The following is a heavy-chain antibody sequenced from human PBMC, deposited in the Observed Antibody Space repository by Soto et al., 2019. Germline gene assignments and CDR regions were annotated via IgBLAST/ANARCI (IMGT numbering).Heavy chain of an antibody. CDR3: AKEIMAAAYATTSAFDL. Sequence: ERQLLESGGGLVQPGGSLRLSCVASGFTFSSFAMGWVRQSPGTGLEWVAGVDGSGYDTSFEASVKGRFTISRDNSENTLFLHMTNRRAEDTARYYCAKEIMAAAYATTSAFDLWGPGTVVTVS. V-gene: IGHV3-23*01. CDR2: VDGSGYDT. D-gene: IGHD5-12*01. J-gene: IGHJ4*02. CDR1: GFTFSSFA.